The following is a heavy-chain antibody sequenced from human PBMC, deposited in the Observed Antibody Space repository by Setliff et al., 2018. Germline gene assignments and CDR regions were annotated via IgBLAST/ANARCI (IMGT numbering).Heavy chain of an antibody. CDR3: ARDSSLRYCSGGSCHNQKNWYFDL. V-gene: IGHV4-61*02. CDR2: IYTSGST. CDR1: GGSISSGSYY. Sequence: SETLSLTCTVSGGSISSGSYYWSWIRQPAGKGLEWIGRIYTSGSTNYNPSLKSRVTISVDTSKNQFSLKLSSVTAADTAVYYCARDSSLRYCSGGSCHNQKNWYFDLWGRGTLVTVSS. J-gene: IGHJ2*01. D-gene: IGHD2-15*01.